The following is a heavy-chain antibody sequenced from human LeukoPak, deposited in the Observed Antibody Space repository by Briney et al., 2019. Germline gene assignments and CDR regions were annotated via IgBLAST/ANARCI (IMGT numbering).Heavy chain of an antibody. CDR2: ISGTTSGT. Sequence: GGSLRLSCAASGFTFSTCAMSWVRQAPGKGLEWVSGISGTTSGTHYADSVKGRFTISRDNSKNTLFLQVNSLRAEDTAVYYCAKVRTYFYHGLDVWGQETTVTVSS. J-gene: IGHJ6*02. V-gene: IGHV3-23*01. CDR1: GFTFSTCA. D-gene: IGHD1-14*01. CDR3: AKVRTYFYHGLDV.